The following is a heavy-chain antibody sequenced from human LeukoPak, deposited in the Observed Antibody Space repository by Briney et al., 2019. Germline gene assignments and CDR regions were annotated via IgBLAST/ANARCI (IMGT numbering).Heavy chain of an antibody. CDR1: GFTFSSYW. J-gene: IGHJ4*02. CDR2: IKQDGSEK. CDR3: ARLTGSIAAAGIDY. Sequence: GGSLRLSCAASGFTFSSYWMSWVRHAPGKGLEWVANIKQDGSEKYYVDSVKGRFTISRDNAKNSLYLQMNSLRAEDTAVYYCARLTGSIAAAGIDYWGQGTLVTVSS. D-gene: IGHD6-13*01. V-gene: IGHV3-7*01.